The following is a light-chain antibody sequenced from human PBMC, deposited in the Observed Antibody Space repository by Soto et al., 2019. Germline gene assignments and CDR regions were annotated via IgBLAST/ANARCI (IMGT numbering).Light chain of an antibody. CDR3: QQYANWWT. CDR1: QSVSSS. V-gene: IGKV3-15*01. CDR2: GAS. Sequence: EVVMTQSPATLSVSPGERVTLSCRASQSVSSSLAWYQQKPGQAPRLLIYGASTRATGIPARFSGSGSGTQFTLTISRLQSEDFAVYYCQQYANWWTFGQGTRVEIK. J-gene: IGKJ1*01.